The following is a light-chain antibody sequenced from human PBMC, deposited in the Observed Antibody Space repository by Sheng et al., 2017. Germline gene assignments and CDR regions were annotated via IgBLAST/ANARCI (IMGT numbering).Light chain of an antibody. V-gene: IGKV1-5*03. J-gene: IGKJ1*01. CDR1: QSVSYW. Sequence: DIQMTQSPSTVSASVGDRVTITCRASQSVSYWLAWYQQKPGKAPKLLIYQASSLESVVPSRFSGSGSGTEFTLTINSLQPDDFATYYCQQYNSYSPWTFGQGTKVE. CDR3: QQYNSYSPWT. CDR2: QAS.